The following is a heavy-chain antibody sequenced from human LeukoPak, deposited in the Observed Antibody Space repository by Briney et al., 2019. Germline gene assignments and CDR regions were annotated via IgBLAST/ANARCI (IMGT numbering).Heavy chain of an antibody. CDR1: GGSISSSNW. D-gene: IGHD3-22*01. CDR2: IYHSGST. Sequence: PSGTLSLTCAVSGGSISSSNWWSWVRQPPGKGLEWIGEIYHSGSTNYNPSLKSRVTISVDTSKNQFSLKLSSVTAADTAVYYCARFLYDSSGYYYRYFDYWGQGTLVTVSS. CDR3: ARFLYDSSGYYYRYFDY. V-gene: IGHV4-4*02. J-gene: IGHJ4*02.